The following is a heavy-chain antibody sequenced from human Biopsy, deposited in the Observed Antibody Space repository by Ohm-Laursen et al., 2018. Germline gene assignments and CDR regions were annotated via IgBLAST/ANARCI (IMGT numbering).Heavy chain of an antibody. Sequence: SQTLSLTCTVSRDSISNYYWNWIRQCPGKGMELLGYIYYTGSTNYNLSLTIRVTISVDTSKNQFSLKLNSVTAADSAVYFCARDSRGGHLNTTLITGKNLDSWGQEILVTVSS. V-gene: IGHV4-59*01. CDR1: RDSISNYY. D-gene: IGHD3-16*01. J-gene: IGHJ4*02. CDR3: ARDSRGGHLNTTLITGKNLDS. CDR2: IYYTGST.